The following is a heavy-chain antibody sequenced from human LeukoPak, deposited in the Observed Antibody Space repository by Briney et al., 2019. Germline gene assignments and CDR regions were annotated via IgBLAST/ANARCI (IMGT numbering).Heavy chain of an antibody. CDR1: GFTFSSYA. V-gene: IGHV3-23*01. CDR3: AKPRTYLDAFDI. Sequence: PGGSLRLSCAASGFTFSSYAMSWVRQAPGKGLGWVSGVSGSGGSTHYADSVKGRFTISRDNSKNTLYVQMNSLRAEDAAVYYWAKPRTYLDAFDIWGQGTMVTVSS. CDR2: VSGSGGST. J-gene: IGHJ3*02.